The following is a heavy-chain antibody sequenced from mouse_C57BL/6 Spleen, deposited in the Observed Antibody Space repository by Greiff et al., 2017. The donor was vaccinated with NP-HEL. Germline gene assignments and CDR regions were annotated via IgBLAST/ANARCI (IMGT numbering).Heavy chain of an antibody. Sequence: VQLQQSGAELVKPGASVKISCKASGYAFSSYWMNWVKQRPGKGLEWIGQIYPGDGDTNYNGKFKGKATLTADKSSSTAYMQLSSLTSEDSAVYFCARGRIYYGSSFSWFAYWGQGTLVTVSA. V-gene: IGHV1-80*01. CDR2: IYPGDGDT. CDR3: ARGRIYYGSSFSWFAY. J-gene: IGHJ3*01. CDR1: GYAFSSYW. D-gene: IGHD1-1*01.